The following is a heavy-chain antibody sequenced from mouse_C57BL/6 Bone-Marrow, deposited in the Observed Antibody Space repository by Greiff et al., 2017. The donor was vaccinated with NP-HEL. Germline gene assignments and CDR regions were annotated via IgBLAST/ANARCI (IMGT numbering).Heavy chain of an antibody. CDR3: ARSIYYDYADDPFYAMDY. D-gene: IGHD2-4*01. J-gene: IGHJ4*01. CDR2: IRNKVNGYTT. CDR1: GFTFTDYY. V-gene: IGHV7-3*01. Sequence: EVQGVESGGGLVQPGGSLSLSCAASGFTFTDYYMSWVRQPPGKALEWLGFIRNKVNGYTTEYSASVKGRFTISRDNFQSILYLQMNALRAEDSATYYCARSIYYDYADDPFYAMDYWGQGTSVTVSS.